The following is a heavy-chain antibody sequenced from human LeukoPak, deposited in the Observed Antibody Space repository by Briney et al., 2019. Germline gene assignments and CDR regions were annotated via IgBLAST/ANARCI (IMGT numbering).Heavy chain of an antibody. D-gene: IGHD5-18*01. CDR1: GFTFGDHA. J-gene: IGHJ6*02. CDR3: TRGPIQLWLYHGMDV. Sequence: GRSLRLSCTVSGFTFGDHAMSWVRQAPGKGLEWVGFIRSKTYGGTTEYAASMKGRFIISRDDSTSIAYLQMNSLKTEDTAVYYCTRGPIQLWLYHGMDVWGQGTTVTVSS. V-gene: IGHV3-49*04. CDR2: IRSKTYGGTT.